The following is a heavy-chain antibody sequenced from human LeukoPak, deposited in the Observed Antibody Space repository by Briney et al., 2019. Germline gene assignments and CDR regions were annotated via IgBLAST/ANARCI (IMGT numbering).Heavy chain of an antibody. J-gene: IGHJ4*02. V-gene: IGHV4-59*01. CDR1: GDSISSYY. D-gene: IGHD3-22*01. CDR2: IYYSGST. Sequence: ASETLSLTCTVSGDSISSYYWSWVRQPPGKGLEWVGYIYYSGSTNYNPSLKSRVTISVDTSKNQFSLKLSSVTAADTAVYYCARGAGYYDSSGYSNFDYWGQGTLVTVSS. CDR3: ARGAGYYDSSGYSNFDY.